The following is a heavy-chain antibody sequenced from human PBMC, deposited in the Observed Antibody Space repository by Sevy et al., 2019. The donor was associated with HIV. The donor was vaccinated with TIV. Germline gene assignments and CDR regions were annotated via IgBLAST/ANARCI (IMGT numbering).Heavy chain of an antibody. V-gene: IGHV1-2*02. CDR1: GYTFTGYY. CDR2: INPNRGGT. D-gene: IGHD2-2*01. J-gene: IGHJ6*02. Sequence: ASVKVSCKASGYTFTGYYMQWVRQAPGQGLEWMGWINPNRGGTNYAQNFQGRVTMTRDTSISTAYMELSRLRSDDTAVYYCARDNDYCNSPSCPLYGMDVWGQGTTVTVSS. CDR3: ARDNDYCNSPSCPLYGMDV.